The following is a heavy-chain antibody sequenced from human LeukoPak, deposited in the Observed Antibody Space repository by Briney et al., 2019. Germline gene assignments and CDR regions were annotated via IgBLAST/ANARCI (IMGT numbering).Heavy chain of an antibody. D-gene: IGHD3-22*01. Sequence: PSETLSLTCTVSGYSISSGYYWGWIRQPPGKGLEWIGSIYHSGSTYYNPSLKSRVTISVDTSKNQFSLKLSSVTAADTAVYYCARGDYDSSGYYYAPYYYYYYMDVWGKGTTVTVSS. J-gene: IGHJ6*03. CDR2: IYHSGST. CDR3: ARGDYDSSGYYYAPYYYYYYMDV. V-gene: IGHV4-38-2*02. CDR1: GYSISSGYY.